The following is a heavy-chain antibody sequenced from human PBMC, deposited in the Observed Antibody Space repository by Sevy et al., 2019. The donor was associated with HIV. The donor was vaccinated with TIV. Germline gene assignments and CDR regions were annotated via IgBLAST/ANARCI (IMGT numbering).Heavy chain of an antibody. CDR1: GFSFSDHY. CDR2: SRNKGNRYTT. Sequence: GGSLRLSCVASGFSFSDHYMEWVRQAPGMGPQWIARSRNKGNRYTTEYAASVNGRFTVSREFSVRSLYLQMTNLKSDDTATYYCTRTHCSGRSCNGFFDYWGQGTRVTVSS. J-gene: IGHJ4*02. D-gene: IGHD2-15*01. CDR3: TRTHCSGRSCNGFFDY. V-gene: IGHV3-72*01.